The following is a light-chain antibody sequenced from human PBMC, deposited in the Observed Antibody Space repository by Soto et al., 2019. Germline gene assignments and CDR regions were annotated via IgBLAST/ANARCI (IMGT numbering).Light chain of an antibody. CDR1: SSDVGGYNY. Sequence: QSALTQPASVSGSPGQSITISCTGTSSDVGGYNYVSWYQQQPGKAPKLMIYDVSNRPSGVSNRFSGSKSGNTASLTISGLQAEDEADYYCSSYTSNSILGVSGGGTKLTVL. V-gene: IGLV2-14*01. CDR2: DVS. J-gene: IGLJ2*01. CDR3: SSYTSNSILGV.